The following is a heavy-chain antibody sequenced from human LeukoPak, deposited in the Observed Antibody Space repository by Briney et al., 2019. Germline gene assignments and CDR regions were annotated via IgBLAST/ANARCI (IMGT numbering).Heavy chain of an antibody. J-gene: IGHJ4*02. CDR2: ISSDGSNK. V-gene: IGHV3-30*18. D-gene: IGHD3-3*01. Sequence: PAGSLRLSCAASGFTFSSYGMYWVRQAPGKGLEWLAVISSDGSNKYYGDSVKGRFTISRDNSKNTLDLQMNSLRTEDTAVYYCAKGHYDFWSGHFDFWGQGTLVTVSS. CDR3: AKGHYDFWSGHFDF. CDR1: GFTFSSYG.